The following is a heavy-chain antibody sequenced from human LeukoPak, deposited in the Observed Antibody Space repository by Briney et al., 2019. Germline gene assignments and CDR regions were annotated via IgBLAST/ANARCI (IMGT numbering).Heavy chain of an antibody. V-gene: IGHV3-43D*04. D-gene: IGHD6-13*01. CDR3: GKGSISWYYFDY. CDR2: ISWDGGST. Sequence: GGSLRLSCAASGFTFDDYAMHWVRQAPGKGLEWVSLISWDGGSTYYADSVKGRFTISRDNSKNSLYLQMNSLRAEDTALYYCGKGSISWYYFDYCGEGTLVTVSS. CDR1: GFTFDDYA. J-gene: IGHJ4*02.